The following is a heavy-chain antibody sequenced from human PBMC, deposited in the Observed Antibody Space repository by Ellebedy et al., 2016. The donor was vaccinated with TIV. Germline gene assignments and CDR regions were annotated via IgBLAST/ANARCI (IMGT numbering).Heavy chain of an antibody. D-gene: IGHD2/OR15-2a*01. Sequence: SETLSLTCAVYGASFSGYYWTWIRQPPGEGLEWIGEINHSGSTNYNPSLKSRVTISVDTSKNQFSLKLSSVTAADTAVYYCARGRMSAFDYWGQGTLVTVSS. CDR1: GASFSGYY. CDR2: INHSGST. CDR3: ARGRMSAFDY. J-gene: IGHJ4*02. V-gene: IGHV4-34*01.